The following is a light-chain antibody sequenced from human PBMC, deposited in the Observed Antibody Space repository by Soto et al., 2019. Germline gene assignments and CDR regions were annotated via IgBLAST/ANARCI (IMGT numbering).Light chain of an antibody. CDR2: WSS. CDR1: QSLENTYNNKNY. CDR3: QQHHSDPPT. V-gene: IGKV4-1*01. J-gene: IGKJ4*01. Sequence: DIVLTQSPESLAVSLGERATINCRSSQSLENTYNNKNYLTWYQQKPGQPPKVLIYWSSIRESGVPDRFSGSGSGTDFTLTISSLQAEDVAVYHCQQHHSDPPTFGAGTKVEIK.